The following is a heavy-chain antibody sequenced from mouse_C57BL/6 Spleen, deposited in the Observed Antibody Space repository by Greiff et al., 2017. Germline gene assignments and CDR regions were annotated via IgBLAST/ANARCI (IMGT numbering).Heavy chain of an antibody. CDR2: IHPNSGST. J-gene: IGHJ3*01. CDR3: ARDDAWFAY. CDR1: GYTFTSYW. V-gene: IGHV1-64*01. Sequence: QVQLQQPGAELVKPGASVKLSCKASGYTFTSYWMHWVKQRPGQGLEWIGMIHPNSGSTNYNEKFKSKATLTVDKSSSTGYMQLGSLTSEDSAVYYCARDDAWFAYWGQGTLVTVSA.